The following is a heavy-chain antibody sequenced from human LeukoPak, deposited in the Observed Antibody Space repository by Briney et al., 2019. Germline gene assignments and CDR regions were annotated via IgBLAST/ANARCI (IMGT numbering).Heavy chain of an antibody. D-gene: IGHD5-24*01. CDR2: IYPGDSDS. J-gene: IGHJ4*02. V-gene: IGHV5-51*01. Sequence: GESLKISCKVSGDIFTKNWIAWVRQMPGKGLERMGIIYPGDSDSRYSPSFQGQVTFSVDKSVSTAYLQLTRLKASDTAMYYCARRGEGYNYADHWGQGTLVTVSS. CDR1: GDIFTKNW. CDR3: ARRGEGYNYADH.